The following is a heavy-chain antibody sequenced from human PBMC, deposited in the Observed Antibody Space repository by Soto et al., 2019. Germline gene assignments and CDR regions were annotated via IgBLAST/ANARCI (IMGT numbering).Heavy chain of an antibody. J-gene: IGHJ3*02. Sequence: GGSLRLSCAASGFTFSSYSMNWVRQAPGKGLEWVSSISSSSSYIYYADSVKGRFTISRDNAKNSLYLQMNSLRAEDTAVYYCARRYYDSSGYYYGGQDHAFDIWGQGTMVTVSS. V-gene: IGHV3-21*01. CDR3: ARRYYDSSGYYYGGQDHAFDI. D-gene: IGHD3-22*01. CDR2: ISSSSSYI. CDR1: GFTFSSYS.